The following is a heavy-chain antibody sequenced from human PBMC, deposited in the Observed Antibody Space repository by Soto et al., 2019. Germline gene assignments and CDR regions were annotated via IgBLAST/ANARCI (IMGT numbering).Heavy chain of an antibody. CDR2: MSYDGSDT. D-gene: IGHD3-10*02. J-gene: IGHJ4*02. CDR1: GFIFSNNG. V-gene: IGHV3-30*02. CDR3: TIVRVADSALDH. Sequence: PGGSLRLSCVGSGFIFSNNGMHWVRQTPGKGLEWVAFMSYDGSDTFYAGSVKGRFTTSRDNSKNTLFLHMSNLRAEDTAMYYCTIVRVADSALDHWGQGTLVTVSS.